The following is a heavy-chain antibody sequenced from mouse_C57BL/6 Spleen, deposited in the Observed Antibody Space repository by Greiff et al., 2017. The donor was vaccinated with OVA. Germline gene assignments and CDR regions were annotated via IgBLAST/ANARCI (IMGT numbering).Heavy chain of an antibody. J-gene: IGHJ4*01. D-gene: IGHD1-1*01. CDR1: GYTFTSYW. Sequence: QQSCKASGYTFTSYWMHWVKQRPGRGLEWIGRIDPNSGGTKYNEKFKSKATLTVDKPSSTAYMQLSSLTSEDSAVYYCAREFTTVVAGAMDYWGQGTSVTVSS. CDR2: IDPNSGGT. CDR3: AREFTTVVAGAMDY. V-gene: IGHV1-72*01.